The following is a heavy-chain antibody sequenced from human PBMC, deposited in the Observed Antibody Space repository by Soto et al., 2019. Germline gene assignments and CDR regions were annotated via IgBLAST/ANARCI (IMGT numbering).Heavy chain of an antibody. Sequence: PGGSLRLSCAASGFAFSSYAMHWVRQAPGKGLEWVAVISYDGSNKYYADSVKGRFTISRDNSKNTLYLQMNSLRAEDTAVYYCARVQSYDILTGPYYFDYWGQGTLVTVSS. CDR2: ISYDGSNK. CDR1: GFAFSSYA. CDR3: ARVQSYDILTGPYYFDY. D-gene: IGHD3-9*01. V-gene: IGHV3-30-3*01. J-gene: IGHJ4*02.